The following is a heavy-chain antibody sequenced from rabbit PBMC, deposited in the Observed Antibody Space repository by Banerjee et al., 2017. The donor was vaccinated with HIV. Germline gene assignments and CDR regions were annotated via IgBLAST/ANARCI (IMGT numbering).Heavy chain of an antibody. Sequence: QSLEESGGDLVKPGASLTLTCTASGFSFSSGYDMCWVRQAPGKGLEWIGCIATKTGSTWFARGVNGRFTIPRSTSLNTVDLKMTSLAVADTAPYFCARGYGGITYYIPAFNLWGPGTLVTVS. CDR3: ARGYGGITYYIPAFNL. V-gene: IGHV1S43*01. CDR1: GFSFSSGYD. D-gene: IGHD8-1*01. CDR2: IATKTGST. J-gene: IGHJ4*01.